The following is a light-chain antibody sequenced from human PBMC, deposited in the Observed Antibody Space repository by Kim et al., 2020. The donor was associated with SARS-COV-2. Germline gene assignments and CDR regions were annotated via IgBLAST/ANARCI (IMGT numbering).Light chain of an antibody. V-gene: IGLV1-40*01. J-gene: IGLJ1*01. CDR2: GDR. CDR3: QSYDKTLSASV. Sequence: QRVNISCSRRRSNIGAGYDVRWYQHFPGTAPRLLILGDRNLPSGVPDRFSGSQSGTSASLAITGLQAEDDADYYCQSYDKTLSASVFGSGTKVTVL. CDR1: RSNIGAGYD.